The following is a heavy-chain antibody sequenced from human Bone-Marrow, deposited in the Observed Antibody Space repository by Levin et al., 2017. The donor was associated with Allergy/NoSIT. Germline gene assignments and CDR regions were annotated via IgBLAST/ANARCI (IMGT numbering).Heavy chain of an antibody. CDR2: IWYDGTNK. V-gene: IGHV3-33*01. J-gene: IGHJ4*02. D-gene: IGHD1-1*01. CDR3: ARDLDTSELFDS. Sequence: GESLKISCAASGFKFSDRGMHWVRQAPGKGLEWVGIIWYDGTNKHYADSERGRFTISRDNSKNTLYLQMNSLRAEDTAVYYCARDLDTSELFDSWGQGTLVTVAS. CDR1: GFKFSDRG.